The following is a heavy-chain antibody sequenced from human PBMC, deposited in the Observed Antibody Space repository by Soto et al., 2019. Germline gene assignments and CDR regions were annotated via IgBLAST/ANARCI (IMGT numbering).Heavy chain of an antibody. V-gene: IGHV3-72*01. D-gene: IGHD3-16*01. CDR3: ARDVRGIGTAWYFDL. CDR1: GFTFSDHY. CDR2: TRNKANSYTT. J-gene: IGHJ2*01. Sequence: GGSLRLSCAASGFTFSDHYMDWVRQAPGKGLEWVGRTRNKANSYTTEYAASVKDRFTISRDDSKNSLYLQMNSLKTEDTAVYYCARDVRGIGTAWYFDLWGRGTLVTVSS.